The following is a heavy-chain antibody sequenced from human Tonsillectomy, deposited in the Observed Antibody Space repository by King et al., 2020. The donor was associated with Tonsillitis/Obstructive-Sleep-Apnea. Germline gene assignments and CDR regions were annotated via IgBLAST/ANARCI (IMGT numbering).Heavy chain of an antibody. CDR3: ATKDLGYYDSRGYPRNFHY. D-gene: IGHD3-22*01. CDR2: FDPEDGET. Sequence: QLVQSGAEVKKPGASVKVSCKVSGYTLSELSMHWVRQAPGKGLEWMGGFDPEDGETFYAQKFQGRVTMTEDTSTDTAYMELSSLGSEDTAVYYCATKDLGYYDSRGYPRNFHYWGQGTLVTVSS. V-gene: IGHV1-24*01. J-gene: IGHJ4*02. CDR1: GYTLSELS.